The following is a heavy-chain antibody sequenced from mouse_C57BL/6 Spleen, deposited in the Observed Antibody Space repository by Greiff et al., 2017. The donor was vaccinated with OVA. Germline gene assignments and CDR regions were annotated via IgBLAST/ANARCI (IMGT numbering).Heavy chain of an antibody. CDR1: GYSITSGYY. CDR3: AREELGGDFDY. J-gene: IGHJ2*01. V-gene: IGHV3-6*01. D-gene: IGHD4-1*01. CDR2: ISYDGSN. Sequence: ESGPGLVKPSQSLSLTCSVTGYSITSGYYWNWIRQFPGNKLEWMGYISYDGSNNYNPSLKNRISITRDTSKNQFFLKLNSVTTEDTATYYCAREELGGDFDYWGQGTTLTVSS.